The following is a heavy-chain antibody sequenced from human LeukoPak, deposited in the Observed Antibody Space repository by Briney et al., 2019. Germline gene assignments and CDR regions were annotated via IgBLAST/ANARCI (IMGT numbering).Heavy chain of an antibody. D-gene: IGHD3-22*01. CDR3: AKDPAHYYDSSGYYSY. V-gene: IGHV3-23*01. Sequence: PGGSLRLSCAASGFNFGNYAMSWVRQAPGKGLEWVSAISGSGGSTYYADSVKGRFTISRDNSKNTLYLQMNSLRAEDTAVYYCAKDPAHYYDSSGYYSYWGQGTLVTVSS. CDR1: GFNFGNYA. CDR2: ISGSGGST. J-gene: IGHJ4*02.